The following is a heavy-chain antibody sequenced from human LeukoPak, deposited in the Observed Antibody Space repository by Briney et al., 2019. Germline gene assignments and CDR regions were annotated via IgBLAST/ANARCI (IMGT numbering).Heavy chain of an antibody. Sequence: GSLRLSCAASGFTFSSYAMSWVRQAPGKGLEWVSVISGSGGTTHYADSVKGRFTISRDNSKNTLYLQMNSLRAEDTAVYYCAQDYYDRSGYYGLDYWGQGVLVTVSS. CDR1: GFTFSSYA. V-gene: IGHV3-23*01. CDR2: ISGSGGTT. D-gene: IGHD3-22*01. CDR3: AQDYYDRSGYYGLDY. J-gene: IGHJ4*02.